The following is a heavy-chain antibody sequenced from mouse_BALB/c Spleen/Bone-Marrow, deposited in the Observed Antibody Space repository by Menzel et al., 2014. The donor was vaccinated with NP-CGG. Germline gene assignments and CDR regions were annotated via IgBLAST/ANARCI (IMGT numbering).Heavy chain of an antibody. V-gene: IGHV1-12*01. Sequence: QVQLQQSATELVKPGASVKMSCKTSGYTFTSYNMHWVKQTPGQGLEWIGSIYPGNGDSSYNQKFKGKATLTTDKSSSTAYMQVSSLTSEDSAVYYCAREGRSHFDSWGQGTTLTVSS. CDR3: AREGRSHFDS. J-gene: IGHJ2*01. CDR2: IYPGNGDS. CDR1: GYTFTSYN.